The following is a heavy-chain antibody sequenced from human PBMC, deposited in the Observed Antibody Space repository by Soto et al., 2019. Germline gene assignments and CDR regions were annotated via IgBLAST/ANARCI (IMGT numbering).Heavy chain of an antibody. CDR3: AKDRGLQHYYYYYGMDV. CDR2: ISYDGSNK. Sequence: GGSLRLSCAASGFTFSSYGMHWVRQAPGKGLEWVAVISYDGSNKYYADSVKGRFTISRDNSKNTLYLQMNSLRAEDTAVYYCAKDRGLQHYYYYYGMDVWGQGTTVTVSS. D-gene: IGHD1-26*01. CDR1: GFTFSSYG. V-gene: IGHV3-30*18. J-gene: IGHJ6*02.